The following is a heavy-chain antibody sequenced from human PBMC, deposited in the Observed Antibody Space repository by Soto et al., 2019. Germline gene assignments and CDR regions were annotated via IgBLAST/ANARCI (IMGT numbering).Heavy chain of an antibody. D-gene: IGHD3-10*01. V-gene: IGHV4-31*03. CDR2: IYYSGST. J-gene: IGHJ4*02. CDR1: GGSDSSGGYY. Sequence: SESLPLTCTVSGGSDSSGGYYSRWIRQHPGKGLEGSGYIYYSGSTYYNPSLKSRVTISVDTSKNQFSLKLSSVTAADTAVYYCARVQVRGVIIGFDYWGQGTLVTVSS. CDR3: ARVQVRGVIIGFDY.